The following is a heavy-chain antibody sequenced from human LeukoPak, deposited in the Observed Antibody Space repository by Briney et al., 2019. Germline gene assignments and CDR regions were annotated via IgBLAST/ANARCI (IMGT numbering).Heavy chain of an antibody. CDR2: IWYDGSNK. V-gene: IGHV3-33*01. J-gene: IGHJ4*02. CDR3: AREGTMLVRGVSYFDY. D-gene: IGHD3-10*01. CDR1: GFTFSSYG. Sequence: GGSLRLSCAASGFTFSSYGMHWVRQAPAKGLEWVAVIWYDGSNKYYADSVKGRFTISRDNSKNTLYLQMNSLRAEDTAVYYCAREGTMLVRGVSYFDYWGQGTLVTVSS.